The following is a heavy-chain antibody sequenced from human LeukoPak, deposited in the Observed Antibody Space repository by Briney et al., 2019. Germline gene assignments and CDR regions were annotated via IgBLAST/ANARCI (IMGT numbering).Heavy chain of an antibody. CDR2: ISSSSSTI. Sequence: PGGSLRLSCAASGFTFSSYSMNWVRQAPGKGLEWVSYISSSSSTIYYADSVKGRFTISRDNAKNTLCLQMNSLRAEDTAVYYCARDPVHIVGATQAPDYWGQGTLVTVSS. CDR3: ARDPVHIVGATQAPDY. D-gene: IGHD1-26*01. V-gene: IGHV3-48*04. CDR1: GFTFSSYS. J-gene: IGHJ4*02.